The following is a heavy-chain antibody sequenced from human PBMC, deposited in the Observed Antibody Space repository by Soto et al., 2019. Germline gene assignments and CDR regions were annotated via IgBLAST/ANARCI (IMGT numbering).Heavy chain of an antibody. CDR2: IKGDESTT. CDR1: GFIFNNYW. Sequence: EVHLLESGGGFAQPWGSLRLSCAASGFIFNNYWMHWVRQAPGKGLVWVSRIKGDESTTNYADSVKGRFTISRDNARYPLFLQMNSLGVEDTAVYYCARGIPGHYGFDVWGQGTMVTVSS. V-gene: IGHV3-74*01. CDR3: ARGIPGHYGFDV. D-gene: IGHD1-20*01. J-gene: IGHJ3*01.